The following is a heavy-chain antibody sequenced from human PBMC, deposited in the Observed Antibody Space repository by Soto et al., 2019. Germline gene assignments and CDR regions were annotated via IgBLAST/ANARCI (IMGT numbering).Heavy chain of an antibody. CDR2: ISYDGSNK. V-gene: IGHV3-30-3*01. Sequence: QVQLVESGGGVVQPGRSLRLSCAASGFTFSSYAMHWVRQAPGKGLEWVAVISYDGSNKYYADSVKGRFTISRDNSKNTLYLQMNSLRAEDTAVYYCARDRRDIVVVVAATLVNWGQGTLVTVSS. CDR1: GFTFSSYA. CDR3: ARDRRDIVVVVAATLVN. D-gene: IGHD2-15*01. J-gene: IGHJ4*02.